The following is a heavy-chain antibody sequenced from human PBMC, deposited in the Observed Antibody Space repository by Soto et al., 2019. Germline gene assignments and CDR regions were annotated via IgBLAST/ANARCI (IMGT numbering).Heavy chain of an antibody. CDR3: AKDAKILDWLPTSYYFDF. D-gene: IGHD3-9*01. Sequence: EVQVLESGGGLAQPGRSLRLSCAVSGLSFSSYAMTWVRQSPGKGLEWVSSISRSGNSIYSADSVRGRFTISRDNSKNTLYLQMNSLRAEDTAVYYCAKDAKILDWLPTSYYFDFWGQGTLVTVSS. J-gene: IGHJ4*02. V-gene: IGHV3-23*01. CDR2: ISRSGNSI. CDR1: GLSFSSYA.